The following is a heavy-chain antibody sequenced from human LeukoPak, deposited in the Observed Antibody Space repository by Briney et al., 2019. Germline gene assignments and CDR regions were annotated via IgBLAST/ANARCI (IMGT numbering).Heavy chain of an antibody. Sequence: GGSLRLSCAASGFTFSDYYMSWIRQAPGKGLEWVSYISSSGSTIYYADSVKGRFTISRDNAKNSLYLQMNSLRAEDTAVYYCARDRGTATGRHYYYYGMDVWGQGTTVTVSS. J-gene: IGHJ6*02. CDR3: ARDRGTATGRHYYYYGMDV. V-gene: IGHV3-11*01. CDR1: GFTFSDYY. D-gene: IGHD5-18*01. CDR2: ISSSGSTI.